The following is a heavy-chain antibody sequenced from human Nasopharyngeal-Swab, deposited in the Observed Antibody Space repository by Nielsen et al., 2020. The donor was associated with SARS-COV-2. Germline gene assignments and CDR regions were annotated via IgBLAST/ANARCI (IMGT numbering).Heavy chain of an antibody. J-gene: IGHJ6*02. Sequence: SVKVSCKASGGTFSSYAISWVRQAPGQGLEWMGRIIPILGIANYAQKFQGRVTITADKSTSTAYMELSSLRSEDTAVYYCARDPGMGTVTTTPAYYYGMDVWGQGTTVTVSS. V-gene: IGHV1-69*04. CDR3: ARDPGMGTVTTTPAYYYGMDV. CDR2: IIPILGIA. CDR1: GGTFSSYA. D-gene: IGHD4-11*01.